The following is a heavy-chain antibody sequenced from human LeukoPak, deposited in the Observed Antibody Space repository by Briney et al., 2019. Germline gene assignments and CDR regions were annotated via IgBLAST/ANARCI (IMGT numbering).Heavy chain of an antibody. Sequence: GGSLRLSCAVSGFTFSSEAMGWVRQLPGGGLEWVSTISPAGGTTYYAESMKGRFTISRDNSKSTLYLQMNSLRVEDTAVYYCAKGGSSSWSDYWGQGTLVTVSS. CDR1: GFTFSSEA. D-gene: IGHD6-13*01. CDR2: ISPAGGTT. J-gene: IGHJ4*02. V-gene: IGHV3-23*01. CDR3: AKGGSSSWSDY.